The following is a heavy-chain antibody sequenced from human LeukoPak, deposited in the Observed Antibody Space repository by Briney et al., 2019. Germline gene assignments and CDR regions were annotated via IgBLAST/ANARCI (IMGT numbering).Heavy chain of an antibody. CDR3: ARGTLYRGWSYYFAY. J-gene: IGHJ4*02. Sequence: SETLSLTCTVSGGSISSYYWSWIRQPAGTALEWIGRIYTSGTITYNPSLKSRVTMSVDTSKNQFSLKLSSVTAADTAVYYCARGTLYRGWSYYFAYWGQGSQVTVSS. CDR1: GGSISSYY. V-gene: IGHV4-4*07. D-gene: IGHD6-19*01. CDR2: IYTSGTI.